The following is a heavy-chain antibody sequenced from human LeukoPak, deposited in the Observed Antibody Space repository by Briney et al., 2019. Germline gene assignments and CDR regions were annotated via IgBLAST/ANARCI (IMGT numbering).Heavy chain of an antibody. Sequence: SETLSLTCAVSGYSISSGYYWGWIRQPPGKGLEWIGSIYHSGSTYYNPSLKSRVTISVDTSKNQFSLKLSSVTAADTAVYYCASGGYAMHNWFDPWGQGTLVTVSS. D-gene: IGHD3-16*01. CDR1: GYSISSGYY. V-gene: IGHV4-38-2*01. CDR3: ASGGYAMHNWFDP. J-gene: IGHJ5*02. CDR2: IYHSGST.